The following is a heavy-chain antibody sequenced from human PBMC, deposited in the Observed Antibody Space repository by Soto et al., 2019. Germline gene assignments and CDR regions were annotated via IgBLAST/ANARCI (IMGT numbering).Heavy chain of an antibody. CDR1: GFTFSSHA. CDR2: ISESGDST. V-gene: IGHV3-23*01. Sequence: EIQLLESGGGLVQPGGSLRLSCAASGFTFSSHAMTWVRQGPGKGLEWLSTISESGDSTFYADSVKGRFTISRDNSQNTLFLQLSSLRVDDTAVYYCVPGSSGGVGEDCWGQGALVTVSS. D-gene: IGHD1-26*01. CDR3: VPGSSGGVGEDC. J-gene: IGHJ4*02.